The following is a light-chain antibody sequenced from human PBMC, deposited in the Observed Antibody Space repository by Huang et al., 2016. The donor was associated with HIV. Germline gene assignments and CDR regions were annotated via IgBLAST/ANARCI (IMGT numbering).Light chain of an antibody. CDR2: GAS. Sequence: EIVMTQSPATLSVSPGQRITLSCRASQSSGGNLAWYQPTPGQAPSLLIYGASTRATVIPARFSGSESATEFTLTISSLQPEDFAVYYCQQYNDWPTFGQGTKVEIK. J-gene: IGKJ1*01. CDR3: QQYNDWPT. CDR1: QSSGGN. V-gene: IGKV3-15*01.